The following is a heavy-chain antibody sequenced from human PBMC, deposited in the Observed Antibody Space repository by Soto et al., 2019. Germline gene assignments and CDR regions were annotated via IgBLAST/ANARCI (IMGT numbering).Heavy chain of an antibody. J-gene: IGHJ6*02. D-gene: IGHD2-2*01. V-gene: IGHV1-69*13. CDR2: IIPIFGTA. CDR3: ARSVVVPAAMVFRDYYYYYYGMDV. Sequence: ASVKVCCKASGGTFSSYAISWVRQAPGQGLEWMGGIIPIFGTANYAQKFQGRVTITADESTSTAYMELSSLRSEDTAVYYCARSVVVPAAMVFRDYYYYYYGMDVWGQGTTVTVSS. CDR1: GGTFSSYA.